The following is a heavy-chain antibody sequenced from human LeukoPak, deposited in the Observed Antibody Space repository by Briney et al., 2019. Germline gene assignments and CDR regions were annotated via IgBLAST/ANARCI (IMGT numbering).Heavy chain of an antibody. Sequence: KTSETLSLTCTVSNGSISSSSYYWGWLRQPPGKGLEWIGSISYSGSTYYNPSLKSRVTIYVDTSKNQFSLKLSSVTAADTAVYYCARLVYSSGYYLIFDYWGQGTLVTVSS. D-gene: IGHD3-22*01. CDR2: ISYSGST. V-gene: IGHV4-39*01. CDR1: NGSISSSSYY. CDR3: ARLVYSSGYYLIFDY. J-gene: IGHJ4*02.